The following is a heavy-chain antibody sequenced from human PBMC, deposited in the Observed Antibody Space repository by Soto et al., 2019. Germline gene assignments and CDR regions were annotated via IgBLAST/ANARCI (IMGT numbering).Heavy chain of an antibody. V-gene: IGHV1-69*02. Sequence: QVQLVQSGAEVKKPGSSVKVSCKASGGTFSSYTISLVRQAPGQGLEWMGRIIPILGIANYAQKLQGRVTITEDKSTSTAYMELSSLRSEDTAVYYCASPGGTTVTTHWGQGTLVTVSS. CDR3: ASPGGTTVTTH. CDR2: IIPILGIA. J-gene: IGHJ4*02. D-gene: IGHD4-17*01. CDR1: GGTFSSYT.